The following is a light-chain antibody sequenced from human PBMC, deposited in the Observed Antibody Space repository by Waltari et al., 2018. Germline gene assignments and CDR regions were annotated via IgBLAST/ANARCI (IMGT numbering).Light chain of an antibody. CDR1: QSVSRA. CDR2: DAS. J-gene: IGKJ1*01. Sequence: EIVLTQSPGTLSLSPGETATLSCRASQSVSRALVWYQQKPGQAPRLLIYDASRRAPGIPDRFSGSGSGTDFSLTINRLEPEDFAVYYCQKYERLPATFGQGTKVEIK. V-gene: IGKV3-20*01. CDR3: QKYERLPAT.